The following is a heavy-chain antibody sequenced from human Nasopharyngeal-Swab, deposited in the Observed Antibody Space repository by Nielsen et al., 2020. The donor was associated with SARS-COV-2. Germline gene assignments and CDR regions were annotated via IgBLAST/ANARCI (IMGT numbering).Heavy chain of an antibody. Sequence: GESLKISCKGSGYVFSAYWIGWVRQMPGRGLEWMGVIYPGDSDARYSPSFQGQVPFSADKSIDTAYLHLRSLKASDTAIYYCARHDYDILTGYSYWGQGTPVTVSS. CDR1: GYVFSAYW. CDR2: IYPGDSDA. J-gene: IGHJ4*01. CDR3: ARHDYDILTGYSY. D-gene: IGHD3-9*01. V-gene: IGHV5-51*01.